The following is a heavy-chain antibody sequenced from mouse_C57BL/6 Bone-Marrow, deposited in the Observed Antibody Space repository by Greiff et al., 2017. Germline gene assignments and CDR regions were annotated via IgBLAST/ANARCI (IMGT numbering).Heavy chain of an antibody. CDR3: ARVRFDY. J-gene: IGHJ2*01. CDR2: ISDGGSYT. CDR1: GFTFSSYA. V-gene: IGHV5-4*03. Sequence: EVMLVESGGGLVKPGGSLKLSCADSGFTFSSYAMSWVRQTPEKRLEWVATISDGGSYTYYPDNVKGRFTISRDNAKNNLYLQMSHLKSEDTAMYYCARVRFDYWGQGTTLTVSS.